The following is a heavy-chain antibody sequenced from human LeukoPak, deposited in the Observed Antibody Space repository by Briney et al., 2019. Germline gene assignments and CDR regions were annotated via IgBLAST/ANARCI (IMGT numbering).Heavy chain of an antibody. CDR1: GFTFSNYA. V-gene: IGHV3-23*01. J-gene: IGHJ4*02. D-gene: IGHD2-2*01. CDR3: ARDYTYPFDY. CDR2: ISGSGGTT. Sequence: GGSLRLSCAASGFTFSNYAMSWVRQAPGKGLEWVSAISGSGGTTYYADSVKGRFTISRDNAKNSLYLQMNSLRAEDTAVYYCARDYTYPFDYWGQGTLVTVSS.